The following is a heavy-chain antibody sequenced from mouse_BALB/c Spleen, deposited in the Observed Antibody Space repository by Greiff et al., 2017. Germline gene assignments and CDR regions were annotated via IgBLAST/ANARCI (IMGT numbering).Heavy chain of an antibody. CDR3: ARPMSTTGAWLAY. CDR2: IWAGGST. CDR1: GFSLTSYG. J-gene: IGHJ3*01. Sequence: VQLVESGPGLVAPSQSLSITCTVSGFSLTSYGVHWVRQPPGKGLEWLGVIWAGGSTNYNSALMSRLSISKDNSKSQVFLKMNSLQTDDTAMYYCARPMSTTGAWLAYWGQGTLVTVSA. D-gene: IGHD2-4*01. V-gene: IGHV2-9*02.